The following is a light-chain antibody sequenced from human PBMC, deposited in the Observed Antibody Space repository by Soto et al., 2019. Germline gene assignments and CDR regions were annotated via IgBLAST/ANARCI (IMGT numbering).Light chain of an antibody. V-gene: IGLV2-14*01. CDR2: DVF. J-gene: IGLJ2*01. Sequence: QSALTQPASVSASRGQSITISCTGTSSDVPGSNSVSWYQQHPGKAPILIIFDVFKRPSGVSDRSSASKSGNTASLTISGLQAEDEADYYCSSYITSAIVVFGGGTKLTV. CDR1: SSDVPGSNS. CDR3: SSYITSAIVV.